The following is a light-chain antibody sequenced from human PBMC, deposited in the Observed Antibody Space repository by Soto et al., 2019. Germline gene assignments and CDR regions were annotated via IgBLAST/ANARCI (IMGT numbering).Light chain of an antibody. Sequence: DIQTTQSPSSLSASVGDTVTITCRASQHITNDCAWYQQKAGRAPKCLILLASRLQTGVPSRFSGSGSGTEFTLTINSLQPEDFATYYCLHHNGYPPVFGQGTKVEIK. J-gene: IGKJ2*01. V-gene: IGKV1-17*01. CDR1: QHITND. CDR2: LAS. CDR3: LHHNGYPPV.